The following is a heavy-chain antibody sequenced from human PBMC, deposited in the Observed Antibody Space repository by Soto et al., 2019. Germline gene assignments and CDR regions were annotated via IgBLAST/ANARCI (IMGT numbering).Heavy chain of an antibody. CDR2: IKQDGSEK. D-gene: IGHD2-2*01. V-gene: IGHV3-7*01. J-gene: IGHJ6*02. Sequence: EVQLVESGGGLVQPGGSLRLSCAASGFTFSSYWMSWVRQAPGKGLEWVANIKQDGSEKYYVDSVKGRFTISRDNAKNSLYLQMNSLRAADTAVYYCARDPSIVLVPAATYYYYYYGMDVWGQGTTVTVSS. CDR1: GFTFSSYW. CDR3: ARDPSIVLVPAATYYYYYYGMDV.